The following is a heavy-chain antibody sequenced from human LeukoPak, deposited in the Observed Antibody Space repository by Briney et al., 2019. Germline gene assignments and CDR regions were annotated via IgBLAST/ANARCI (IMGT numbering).Heavy chain of an antibody. J-gene: IGHJ4*02. Sequence: GGSLRLSCAASGFTFSSYEMNWVRQAPGKGLEWVSYISSSGSTIYYADSVKGRFTISRDNAKNSLYLQMNSLRAEDTAVYYCARDPMIGLGDYFDYWGQGTLVTVSS. CDR3: ARDPMIGLGDYFDY. D-gene: IGHD3-16*01. CDR1: GFTFSSYE. V-gene: IGHV3-48*03. CDR2: ISSSGSTI.